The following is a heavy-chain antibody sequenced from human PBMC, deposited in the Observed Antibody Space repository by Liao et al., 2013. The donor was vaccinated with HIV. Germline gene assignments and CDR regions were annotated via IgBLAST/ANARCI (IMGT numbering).Heavy chain of an antibody. CDR3: ARAQGNDFWSNYYTFDY. D-gene: IGHD3-3*01. Sequence: QVQLQESGPGLVKPSQTLSLTCTVSGGSISSGDYYWSWIRQPPGKGLEWIGNIYYNGRTYYSPSLKSRVTISVDTSKNQFYLKLSSVTAADTAVYYCARAQGNDFWSNYYTFDYWGPGTLVTVSS. CDR2: IYYNGRT. CDR1: GGSISSGDYY. J-gene: IGHJ4*02. V-gene: IGHV4-30-4*08.